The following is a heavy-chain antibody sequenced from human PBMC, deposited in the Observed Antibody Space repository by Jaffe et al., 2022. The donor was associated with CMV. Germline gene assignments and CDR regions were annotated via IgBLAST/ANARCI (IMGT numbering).Heavy chain of an antibody. V-gene: IGHV3-13*05. CDR1: GFTFSSHD. CDR3: ARGRISSWTMDV. Sequence: EVQLVESGGGLVQPGGSLRLSCTASGFTFSSHDMHWVRQTTGKGLQWVSAIGTSDDPYYSDSVKGRFTISREDAKNSLYLQMNSLTGGDTAVYFCARGRISSWTMDVWGQGTTVTVSS. CDR2: IGTSDDP. J-gene: IGHJ6*02. D-gene: IGHD6-13*01.